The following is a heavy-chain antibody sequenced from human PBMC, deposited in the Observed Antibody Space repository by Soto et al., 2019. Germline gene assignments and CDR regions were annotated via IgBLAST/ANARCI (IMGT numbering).Heavy chain of an antibody. CDR2: ISTYDGNT. V-gene: IGHV1-18*01. CDR3: ARDPYYYDSSAYYYVFDN. J-gene: IGHJ4*02. CDR1: GYTFTSYG. D-gene: IGHD3-22*01. Sequence: QVPLVQSGAEVKKPGASVKVSCKASGYTFTSYGISWVRQAPGQGLEWMGWISTYDGNTKNAQKFQGRVTMTTDTSTSTAYMELRSLRSDDTAVYYCARDPYYYDSSAYYYVFDNWGQGTLVTVSS.